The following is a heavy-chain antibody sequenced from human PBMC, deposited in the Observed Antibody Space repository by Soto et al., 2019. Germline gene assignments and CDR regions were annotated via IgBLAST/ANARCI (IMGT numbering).Heavy chain of an antibody. CDR1: GFTFSSYA. CDR2: ISGGGGST. J-gene: IGHJ4*02. D-gene: IGHD6-13*01. CDR3: ARVDGYIAANPTVDY. V-gene: IGHV3-23*01. Sequence: GGSLRLSCAASGFTFSSYAMSWVRQAPGKGLEWVSAISGGGGSTYYADSVKGRFTISRDNSKNTLYLQMNSLRAEDTAVYYCARVDGYIAANPTVDYWGQGTLVTVSS.